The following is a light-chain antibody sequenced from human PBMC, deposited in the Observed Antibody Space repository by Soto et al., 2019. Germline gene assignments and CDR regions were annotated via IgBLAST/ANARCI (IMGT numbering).Light chain of an antibody. CDR1: QTISSW. CDR2: KAS. CDR3: QHYNSYSEA. Sequence: DIRRTQSPSTLSGSVGDRVTITCRARQTISSWSAWYQQKPGKAPKLLIYKASTVKSGVPSRFSGSGSGTELTLTIRSLQPDDFATYYCQHYNSYSEAFGQGTKVELK. V-gene: IGKV1-5*03. J-gene: IGKJ1*01.